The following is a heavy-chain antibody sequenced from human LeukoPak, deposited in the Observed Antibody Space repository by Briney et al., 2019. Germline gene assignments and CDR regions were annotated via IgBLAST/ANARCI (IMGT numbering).Heavy chain of an antibody. V-gene: IGHV3-23*01. J-gene: IGHJ4*02. CDR3: ASPCFGAAAGTICYFDY. D-gene: IGHD6-13*01. CDR1: GFTFSSYA. CDR2: ISGSGGST. Sequence: GGSLRLSCAASGFTFSSYAMSWVRQAPGKGLEWVSAISGSGGSTYYADSVKGRFTISRDNSKNTLYLQTNSLRAEDTAVYYCASPCFGAAAGTICYFDYWGQGTLVTVSS.